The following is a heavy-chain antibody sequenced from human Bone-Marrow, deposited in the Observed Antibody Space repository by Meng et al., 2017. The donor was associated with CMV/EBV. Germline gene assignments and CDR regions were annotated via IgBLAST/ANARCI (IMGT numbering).Heavy chain of an antibody. CDR1: GFTFSSYA. D-gene: IGHD3-22*01. Sequence: GESLKISCAASGFTFSSYAMHWVRQAPGKGLEWVAVISYDGSNKYYADSVKGRFTISRDNSKNTMYLQRNSLRAEDTAVYYCARDPSGYYSYNYYGKDVWGQGTTVTVSS. J-gene: IGHJ6*02. CDR3: ARDPSGYYSYNYYGKDV. CDR2: ISYDGSNK. V-gene: IGHV3-30-3*01.